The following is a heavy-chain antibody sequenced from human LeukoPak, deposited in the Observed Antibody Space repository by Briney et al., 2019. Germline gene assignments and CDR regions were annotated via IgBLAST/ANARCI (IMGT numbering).Heavy chain of an antibody. J-gene: IGHJ3*02. CDR3: ARDRALTGGRAFDI. V-gene: IGHV4-31*11. CDR2: IYYSGST. Sequence: PSETLSLTCAVYGGSFSGYYWSWIRQHPGKGLEWIGYIYYSGSTYYNPSLKSRVTISVDTSKNQFSLKLSSVTAADTAVYYCARDRALTGGRAFDIWGQGTMVTVSS. D-gene: IGHD7-27*01. CDR1: GGSFSGYY.